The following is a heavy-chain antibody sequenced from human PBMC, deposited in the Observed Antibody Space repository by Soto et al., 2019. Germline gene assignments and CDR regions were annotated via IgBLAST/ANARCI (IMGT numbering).Heavy chain of an antibody. CDR2: IIANNGKT. CDR1: GGTFSSYT. CDR3: ARGVGWEPLDY. J-gene: IGHJ4*02. V-gene: IGHV1-18*01. D-gene: IGHD1-26*01. Sequence: ASVKVSCKASGGTFSSYTISWVRQAPGQGLEWMGRIIANNGKTNYAQKLQGRVTMTTDTSTSTAYMELRSLRSDDTAVYYCARGVGWEPLDYWGQGTLVTSPQ.